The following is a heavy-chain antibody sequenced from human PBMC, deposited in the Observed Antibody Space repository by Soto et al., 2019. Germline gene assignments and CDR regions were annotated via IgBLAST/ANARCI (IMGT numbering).Heavy chain of an antibody. Sequence: PSETLFLTCTVSGGSINSSDYYWGWIRQPPGKGPEWIGTFYYIGGTNYNQFLKSRVTISVDSSKNRFYLNLRSVTAADTAVFYCARRRKYYDILTGYPRGHGFDIWGQGTMVT. V-gene: IGHV4-39*01. CDR1: GGSINSSDYY. J-gene: IGHJ3*02. D-gene: IGHD3-9*01. CDR2: FYYIGGT. CDR3: ARRRKYYDILTGYPRGHGFDI.